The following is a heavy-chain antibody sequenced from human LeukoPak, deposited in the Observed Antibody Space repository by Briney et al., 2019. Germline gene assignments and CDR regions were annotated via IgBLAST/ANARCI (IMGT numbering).Heavy chain of an antibody. CDR2: ISSSGTII. Sequence: GGSLRLSCAAPGFTFSSYSMNWVRQAPGKGLEWVSSISSSGTIIYYADSVKGRFTISRDNAKNSLYLQMNSLRADDTAVYYCARVLIVGAAAHFDYWGQGTLVTVSS. CDR3: ARVLIVGAAAHFDY. V-gene: IGHV3-48*04. CDR1: GFTFSSYS. D-gene: IGHD1-26*01. J-gene: IGHJ4*02.